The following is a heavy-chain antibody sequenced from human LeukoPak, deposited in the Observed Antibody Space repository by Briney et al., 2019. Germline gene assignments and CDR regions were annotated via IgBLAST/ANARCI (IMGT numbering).Heavy chain of an antibody. D-gene: IGHD3-10*01. CDR3: ARDGAVRGVVDY. CDR2: ISPYNGNT. Sequence: ASVKVSCTASGYTFSSYAISWVRQAPGQGLEWMGWISPYNGNTNSAQKLQGRVTMTTDTSTSAAYMELRSLRSDDTAVYYCARDGAVRGVVDYWGQGTLVTVSS. J-gene: IGHJ4*02. CDR1: GYTFSSYA. V-gene: IGHV1-18*01.